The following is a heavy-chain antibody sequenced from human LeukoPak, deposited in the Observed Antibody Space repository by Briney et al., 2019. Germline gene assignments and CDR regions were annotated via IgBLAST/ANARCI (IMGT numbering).Heavy chain of an antibody. V-gene: IGHV4-34*01. D-gene: IGHD6-13*01. CDR2: INHSGST. Sequence: SETLSLTCAVYGGSFSGYYWGWIRQPPGKGLEWIGEINHSGSTNYNPSLKSRVTISVDTSKNQFSLKLSSVTAADTAVYYCAREGFIAAAGTGDAFDIWGQGTMVTVSS. CDR3: AREGFIAAAGTGDAFDI. J-gene: IGHJ3*02. CDR1: GGSFSGYY.